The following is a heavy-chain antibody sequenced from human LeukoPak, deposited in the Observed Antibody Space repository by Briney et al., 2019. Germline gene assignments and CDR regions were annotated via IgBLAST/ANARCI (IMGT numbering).Heavy chain of an antibody. V-gene: IGHV3-21*01. D-gene: IGHD2-15*01. CDR2: ISSSSSYI. CDR3: ARGRELGYCSGGSCPAPGY. Sequence: GGSLRLSCAASGFTFSSYSMNWVRQAPGKGLEWVSSISSSSSYIYYADSEKGRFTISRDNAKNSLSLQMNSLRAEDTAVYYCARGRELGYCSGGSCPAPGYWGQGTLVTVSS. CDR1: GFTFSSYS. J-gene: IGHJ4*02.